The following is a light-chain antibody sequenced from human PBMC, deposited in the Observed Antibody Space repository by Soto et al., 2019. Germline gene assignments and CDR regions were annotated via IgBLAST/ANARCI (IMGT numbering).Light chain of an antibody. CDR3: QQTYSDIS. J-gene: IGKJ4*01. V-gene: IGKV1D-8*03. CDR1: QGISSD. CDR2: AAS. Sequence: VIWLTQSPSLLSAPTRDSVPISCRMSQGISSDLAWYQPKPGKEPELRIYAASTLQSGVPSRFSGSGSGTDFTLTISGMKPEDFASYHCQQTYSDISVGGGTKFDI.